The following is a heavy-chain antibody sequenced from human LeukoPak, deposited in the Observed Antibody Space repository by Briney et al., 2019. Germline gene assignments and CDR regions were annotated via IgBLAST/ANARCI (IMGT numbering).Heavy chain of an antibody. CDR1: GYSISRGYY. CDR2: IYHSGST. Sequence: SETLSLTCAVSGYSISRGYYWGWIRQPPGKGLEWIGSIYHSGSTYYNPSLKSRVTISVDSSKNQFSLKLSSVTAADTAVYYCASWGQWLPREYFQHWGQGTLVTVSS. J-gene: IGHJ1*01. V-gene: IGHV4-38-2*01. CDR3: ASWGQWLPREYFQH. D-gene: IGHD6-19*01.